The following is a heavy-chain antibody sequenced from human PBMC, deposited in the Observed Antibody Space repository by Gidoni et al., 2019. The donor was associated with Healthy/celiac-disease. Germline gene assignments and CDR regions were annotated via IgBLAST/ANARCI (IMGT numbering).Heavy chain of an antibody. V-gene: IGHV3-21*01. CDR1: GLTFSSYS. Sequence: EVQLVESGGGLVKPGGSLRLSCAASGLTFSSYSMNWVRQAPGKGLGWVSSISSSSSYIYYADSVKGRFTISRDNAKNSLYLQMNSLRAEGTAVYYCASSGFGELLPRYWGQGTLVTVSS. D-gene: IGHD3-10*01. J-gene: IGHJ4*02. CDR2: ISSSSSYI. CDR3: ASSGFGELLPRY.